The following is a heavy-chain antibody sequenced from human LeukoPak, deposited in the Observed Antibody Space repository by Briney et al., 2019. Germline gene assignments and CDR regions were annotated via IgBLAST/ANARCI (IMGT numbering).Heavy chain of an antibody. CDR3: ARAGNYRFDY. D-gene: IGHD5-24*01. CDR1: GFRFNTYW. Sequence: GGSLRLSCAASGFRFNTYWMSWVRQAPGKGLEWVANIKQDGNEKYYADSVKGRFTISRDNAKNTLYLQMNSLRAEDTAVYYCARAGNYRFDYWGQGTLVTVSS. V-gene: IGHV3-7*01. J-gene: IGHJ4*02. CDR2: IKQDGNEK.